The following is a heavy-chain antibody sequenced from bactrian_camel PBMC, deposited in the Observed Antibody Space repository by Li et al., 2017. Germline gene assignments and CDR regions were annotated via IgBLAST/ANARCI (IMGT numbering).Heavy chain of an antibody. Sequence: ESGGGSVQPGGSLKLSCRAPPNLYTKACMGYFLQTPGKEREAVAFIANDYGTTWYADSVKGRSTFTRDDAKNMVYFEMNSLKPEDTALYLCAAGEAWLCGYRYWATRGPRSPSP. CDR2: IANDYGTT. J-gene: IGHJ4*01. V-gene: IGHV3-2*01. CDR1: PNLYTKAC. D-gene: IGHD2*01.